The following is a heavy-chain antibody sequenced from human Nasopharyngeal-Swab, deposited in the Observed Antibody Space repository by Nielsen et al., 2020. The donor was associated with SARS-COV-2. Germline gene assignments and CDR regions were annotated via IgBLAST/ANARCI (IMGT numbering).Heavy chain of an antibody. J-gene: IGHJ5*02. CDR3: AKEGVEFDGSSYWHP. CDR2: ISGSGGTI. Sequence: GGSLRLSCAASGFTFSDYYMSWIRQAPGKGLEYISYISGSGGTIYYGDSMKGRFTISRDNAKNSLYLQMNSLRAEDTAVYYCAKEGVEFDGSSYWHPWGRGTLVTVSS. D-gene: IGHD3-22*01. V-gene: IGHV3-11*04. CDR1: GFTFSDYY.